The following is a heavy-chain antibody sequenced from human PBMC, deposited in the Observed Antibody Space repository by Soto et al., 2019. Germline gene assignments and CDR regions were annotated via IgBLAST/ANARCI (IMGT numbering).Heavy chain of an antibody. J-gene: IGHJ6*02. V-gene: IGHV1-18*01. CDR1: GYTFTSYG. D-gene: IGHD1-1*01. Sequence: QVPLVQSGAEVKKPGASVKVSCKASGYTFTSYGFSWVRQAPGPGPQWMGWISAYNGKTNYTQKLQGRVSMTKDTSTSTAYMELRSLRFDDTAVYYCARDKLEPSGSYYGMDVWGQGTTVTVSS. CDR3: ARDKLEPSGSYYGMDV. CDR2: ISAYNGKT.